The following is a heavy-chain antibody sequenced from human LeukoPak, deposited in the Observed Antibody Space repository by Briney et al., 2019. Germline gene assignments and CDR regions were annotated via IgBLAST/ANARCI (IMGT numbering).Heavy chain of an antibody. J-gene: IGHJ4*02. V-gene: IGHV3-11*04. CDR1: GFTFSDYY. Sequence: GGSLRLSCAASGFTFSDYYMSWIRQAPGKGLEWVSYIRSSGSTIYYADSVKGRSTIPRDNAKNSLYLQMNSLRAEDTAVYYCARVDCSSTSCYAFDYWGQGTLVTVSS. D-gene: IGHD2-2*01. CDR3: ARVDCSSTSCYAFDY. CDR2: IRSSGSTI.